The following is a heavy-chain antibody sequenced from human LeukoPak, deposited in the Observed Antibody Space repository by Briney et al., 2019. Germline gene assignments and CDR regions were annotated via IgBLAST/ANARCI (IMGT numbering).Heavy chain of an antibody. D-gene: IGHD1-14*01. Sequence: PRGSLRLSCAASGFTLSSYRMTSVRQAPGKGLEWVANINQDGSEKNYVDSVRGRFTISRDNAKNSLYLQMNSLRAEDTAVYYCVTGNYWGQGTLVTVSS. CDR2: INQDGSEK. J-gene: IGHJ4*02. CDR1: GFTLSSYR. V-gene: IGHV3-7*01. CDR3: VTGNY.